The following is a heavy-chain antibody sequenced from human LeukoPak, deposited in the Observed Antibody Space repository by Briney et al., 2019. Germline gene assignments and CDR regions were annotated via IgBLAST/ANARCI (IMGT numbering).Heavy chain of an antibody. Sequence: SETLSLTCAVYGGSFSGYYWSWIRQPPGKGLEWIGEINHSGSTNYSPSLKSRVTISVDTSKNQFSLKLSSVTAADTAVYYCASSRGYNNGYRALELPPSPVDWGQGTLVTVSS. V-gene: IGHV4-34*01. D-gene: IGHD5-18*01. CDR1: GGSFSGYY. CDR3: ASSRGYNNGYRALELPPSPVD. CDR2: INHSGST. J-gene: IGHJ4*02.